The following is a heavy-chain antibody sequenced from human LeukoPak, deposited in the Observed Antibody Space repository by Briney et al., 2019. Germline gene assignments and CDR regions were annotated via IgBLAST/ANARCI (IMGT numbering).Heavy chain of an antibody. CDR3: AKEMGYCTGGSCYRWFDY. V-gene: IGHV3-48*01. J-gene: IGHJ5*01. Sequence: PGGSLRLSCAASGFTFSMYSMSWVRQAPGKGLEWLSYISTSSTTIYYADSVKGRFTISRDDARNSLSLQMNSLRADDTAVYYCAKEMGYCTGGSCYRWFDYWGQGTLVTVSS. CDR2: ISTSSTTI. D-gene: IGHD2-15*01. CDR1: GFTFSMYS.